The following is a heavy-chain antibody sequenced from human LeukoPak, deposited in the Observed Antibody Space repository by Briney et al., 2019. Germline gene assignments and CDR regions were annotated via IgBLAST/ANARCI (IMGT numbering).Heavy chain of an antibody. CDR2: IYHSGST. D-gene: IGHD5-18*01. J-gene: IGHJ4*02. CDR3: ARLYREGYSYGFPHYFDY. CDR1: GYSISSGYY. Sequence: SETLSLTCAVSGYSISSGYYWGGIRQPPGKGLEWIGSIYHSGSTYYNPSLKSRVTISVDTSKNQFSLKLSSVTASDTAVYYCARLYREGYSYGFPHYFDYWGQGTLVTVSS. V-gene: IGHV4-38-2*01.